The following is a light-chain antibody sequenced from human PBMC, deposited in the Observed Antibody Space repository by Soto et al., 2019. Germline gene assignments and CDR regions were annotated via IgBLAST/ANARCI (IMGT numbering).Light chain of an antibody. CDR1: SSNIGAGYD. Sequence: QSVLTQPPSVSGAPGQRVTISCTGSSSNIGAGYDVHWYQQLPGTAPKLLIYGNSNRPSGVPDRFSGSKSGTSDSLAITGLHAEDEADYYCQAYDSSLSGAGFGGGTKRPVL. CDR3: QAYDSSLSGAG. V-gene: IGLV1-40*01. J-gene: IGLJ2*01. CDR2: GNS.